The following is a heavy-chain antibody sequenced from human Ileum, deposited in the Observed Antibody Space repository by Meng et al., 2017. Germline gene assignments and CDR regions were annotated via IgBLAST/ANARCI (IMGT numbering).Heavy chain of an antibody. D-gene: IGHD3-16*01. CDR3: ATTKGDYAWEN. CDR2: VWYDGNPK. J-gene: IGHJ4*02. Sequence: QVQLVESGGGWVKPGGSLRLSCAASGFTFSSYGMHWVRQAPGKGLEWVAVVWYDGNPKYYADSVKGRFTISRDNSKNMLYLEMNSLRAEDTAVYYCATTKGDYAWENWGQGTLVTVSS. V-gene: IGHV3-33*01. CDR1: GFTFSSYG.